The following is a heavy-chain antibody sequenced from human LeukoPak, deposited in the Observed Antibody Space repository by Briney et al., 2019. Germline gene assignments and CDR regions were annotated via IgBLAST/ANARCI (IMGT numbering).Heavy chain of an antibody. Sequence: SETLSLTCAIYGGSFSGYSWSWIRQPPGKGLEWIGEINLGGITNYSPSLERRVTMSGDMSKNQFSLKLSSVTAADTAVYYCARLRNRDSYAIGYYYYYGMDVWGQGTTVTVSS. J-gene: IGHJ6*02. CDR2: INLGGIT. CDR3: ARLRNRDSYAIGYYYYYGMDV. D-gene: IGHD2-8*01. V-gene: IGHV4-34*01. CDR1: GGSFSGYS.